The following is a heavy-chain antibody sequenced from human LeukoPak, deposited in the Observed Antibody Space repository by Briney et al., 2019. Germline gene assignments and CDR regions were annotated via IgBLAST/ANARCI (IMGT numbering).Heavy chain of an antibody. D-gene: IGHD6-13*01. CDR1: GFTFDDYG. V-gene: IGHV3-20*04. CDR3: ARGMAIAAAGMVEY. Sequence: PGGSLRLSCAASGFTFDDYGMSGVRQAPGKGLEGVSGFNWNGGSKGYADSVKGRFTTSRDNAKNSLYLQMNSLRDEDTALYYCARGMAIAAAGMVEYWGQGTLVTVSS. J-gene: IGHJ4*02. CDR2: FNWNGGSK.